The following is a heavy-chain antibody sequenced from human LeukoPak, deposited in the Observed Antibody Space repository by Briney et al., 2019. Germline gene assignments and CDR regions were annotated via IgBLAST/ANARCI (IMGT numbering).Heavy chain of an antibody. CDR2: IIPIFGTT. Sequence: ASVKVSCKASGYTFIGYYLHWVRQAPGQGLEWMAGIIPIFGTTNYAQNFQGRVTISTDGSTNTAYMELSSLRSEDTAVYYCASAYGSGSYYPRAFDYWGQGTLVTVSS. CDR3: ASAYGSGSYYPRAFDY. J-gene: IGHJ4*02. V-gene: IGHV1-69*05. D-gene: IGHD3-10*01. CDR1: GYTFIGYY.